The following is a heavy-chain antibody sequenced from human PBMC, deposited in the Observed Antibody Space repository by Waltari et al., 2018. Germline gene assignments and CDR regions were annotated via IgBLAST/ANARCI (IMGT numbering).Heavy chain of an antibody. CDR3: ARTGVLRFSVYYYYGMDV. D-gene: IGHD3-3*01. CDR1: GGSFSGYY. CDR2: INHSGST. J-gene: IGHJ6*02. V-gene: IGHV4-34*01. Sequence: QVQLQQWGAGLLKPSETLALTCAVYGGSFSGYYWSWIRQPPGKGLEWIGEINHSGSTNYNPSLKSRVTISVDTSKNQFSLKLSSVTAADTAVYYCARTGVLRFSVYYYYGMDVWGQGTTVTVSS.